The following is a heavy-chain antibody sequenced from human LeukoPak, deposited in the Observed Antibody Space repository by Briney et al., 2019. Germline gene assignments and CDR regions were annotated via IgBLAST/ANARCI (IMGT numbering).Heavy chain of an antibody. V-gene: IGHV3-7*01. J-gene: IGHJ3*02. CDR1: GFTFSSYW. CDR2: IKQDGSEK. Sequence: GGSLRLSWAASGFTFSSYWMSWVRQAAGKGLEWVANIKQDGSEKYYVDSVKGRFTISRDNAKNSLYLQMNSLRAEDTAVYYCARLSTCWFGERDDAFDIWGQGTMVTVSS. CDR3: ARLSTCWFGERDDAFDI. D-gene: IGHD3-10*01.